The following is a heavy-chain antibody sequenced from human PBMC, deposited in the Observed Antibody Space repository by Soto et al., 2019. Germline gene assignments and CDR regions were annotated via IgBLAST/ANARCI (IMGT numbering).Heavy chain of an antibody. CDR1: GGSISSSNW. CDR3: ARVPSITMIVVVITGWFDP. D-gene: IGHD3-22*01. V-gene: IGHV4-4*02. J-gene: IGHJ5*02. CDR2: IYHSGST. Sequence: SETLSPTCAVSGGSISSSNWWSWVRQPPGKGLEWIGEIYHSGSTNYNPSLKSRVTISVDKSKNQFSLKLSSVTAADTAVYYCARVPSITMIVVVITGWFDPWGQGTLVTVSS.